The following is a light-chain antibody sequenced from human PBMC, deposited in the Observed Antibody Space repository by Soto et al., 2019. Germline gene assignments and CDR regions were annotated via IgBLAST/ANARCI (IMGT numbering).Light chain of an antibody. CDR3: QQYNNWPPLT. Sequence: EMVRTRSPAPLSVSPGERLTFSCGPIKIVCGTLAGSQKKPGQAPWLLFFGASTRPTAIPARFSGSGSGTEFTLTITSLQSEDFAVYYCQQYNNWPPLTFGGGTTVEIK. CDR2: GAS. V-gene: IGKV3-15*01. CDR1: KIVCGT. J-gene: IGKJ4*01.